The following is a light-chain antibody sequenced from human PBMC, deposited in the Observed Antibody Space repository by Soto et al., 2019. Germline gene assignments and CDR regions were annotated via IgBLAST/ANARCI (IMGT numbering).Light chain of an antibody. Sequence: DIQMTQSPSSLSASVGDRVTITCRASQSISSYLNWYQQKPGKAPKLLIYAASSLKSGVPSRFSGSGSGTDFTLTISSLRPEAFATYYCQRSYCTPPTFGQGTKLEIK. CDR3: QRSYCTPPT. CDR1: QSISSY. CDR2: AAS. V-gene: IGKV1-39*01. J-gene: IGKJ2*01.